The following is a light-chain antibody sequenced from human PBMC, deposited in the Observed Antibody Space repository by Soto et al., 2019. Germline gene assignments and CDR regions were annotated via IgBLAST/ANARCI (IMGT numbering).Light chain of an antibody. V-gene: IGLV2-18*02. CDR2: EVT. Sequence: QSALTQPPSVSGSPGQSVTISCTGTSSDVGSYNRVSWHQQPPGTAPKLMIYEVTNRPSGVPNRFSASKSGNTASLTISGLQAEDEADYYCTSYTSSRTWVFGGGTKLTVL. CDR1: SSDVGSYNR. CDR3: TSYTSSRTWV. J-gene: IGLJ3*02.